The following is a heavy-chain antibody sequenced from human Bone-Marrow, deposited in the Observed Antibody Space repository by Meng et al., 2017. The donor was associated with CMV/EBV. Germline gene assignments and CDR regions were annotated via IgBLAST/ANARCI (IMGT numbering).Heavy chain of an antibody. J-gene: IGHJ6*02. V-gene: IGHV3-74*01. Sequence: GEALKISCAASGFTFSSYWMHWVRQAPGKGLVWVSRINSDGSSTSYADSVKGRFTISRDNAKNTLYLQMNSLRAEDTAVYYCARGPSGPRSYYYYYGMEVWGQGTTVTVSS. CDR3: ARGPSGPRSYYYYYGMEV. CDR2: INSDGSST. CDR1: GFTFSSYW.